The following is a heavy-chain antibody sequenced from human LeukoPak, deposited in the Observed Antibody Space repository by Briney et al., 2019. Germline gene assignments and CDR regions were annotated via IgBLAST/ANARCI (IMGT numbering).Heavy chain of an antibody. D-gene: IGHD6-19*01. CDR1: GYTFTGYY. CDR3: ARGGKQWRGGNYFDS. V-gene: IGHV1-3*03. J-gene: IGHJ4*02. CDR2: ITTGRGET. Sequence: ASVKVSCKASGYTFTGYYMHWVRQAPGQSLERMGWITTGRGETRYSQEFQRRITFTRDTSASTVYMDLSDLRSEDTAVYYCARGGKQWRGGNYFDSWGQGTLVAVSS.